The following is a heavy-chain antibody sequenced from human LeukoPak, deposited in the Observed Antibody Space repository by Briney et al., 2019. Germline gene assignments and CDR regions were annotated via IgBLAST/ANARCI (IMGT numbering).Heavy chain of an antibody. Sequence: PSETLSLTCTVSGGSLSSGSYYWSWIRQPAGTGLEWIGRIYTSGSTNYNPSLKSRVTISVDTSKNQFSLRLSSVTAADTAVYYCTRLSCSGGSCFEHFWGQGTLVTVSS. D-gene: IGHD2-15*01. J-gene: IGHJ4*02. CDR3: TRLSCSGGSCFEHF. CDR1: GGSLSSGSYY. V-gene: IGHV4-61*02. CDR2: IYTSGST.